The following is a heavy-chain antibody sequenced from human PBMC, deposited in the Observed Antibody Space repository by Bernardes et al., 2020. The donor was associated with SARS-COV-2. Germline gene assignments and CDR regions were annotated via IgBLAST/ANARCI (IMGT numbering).Heavy chain of an antibody. Sequence: GGSLRLSCAASGFTFSSYGMHWVRQAPGKGLEWVAVISYDGSNKYYADSVKGRFTISRDNSKNTLYLQMNSLRAEDTAVYYCAKGRDAYWYFDLWGRGTLVTVSS. CDR1: GFTFSSYG. V-gene: IGHV3-30*18. CDR3: AKGRDAYWYFDL. J-gene: IGHJ2*01. CDR2: ISYDGSNK.